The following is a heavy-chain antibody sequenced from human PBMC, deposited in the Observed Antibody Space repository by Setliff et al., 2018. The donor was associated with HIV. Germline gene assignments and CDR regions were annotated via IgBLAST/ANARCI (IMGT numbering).Heavy chain of an antibody. D-gene: IGHD7-27*01. CDR1: GGSFSGYY. V-gene: IGHV4-34*01. CDR2: INPSGST. Sequence: SETLSLTCAVYGGSFSGYYWTWIRQSPVKGLEWIGEINPSGSTNYNPSLKSRVTISVDKSKNQFSLNLTSVTAPDTAVYFCARVVTGPYYYYYMDVWGKGTTVTVSS. CDR3: ARVVTGPYYYYYMDV. J-gene: IGHJ6*03.